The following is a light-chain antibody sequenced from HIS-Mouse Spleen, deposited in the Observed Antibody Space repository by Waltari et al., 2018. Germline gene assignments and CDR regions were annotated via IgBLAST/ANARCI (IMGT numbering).Light chain of an antibody. Sequence: QSVLTQPASVSGSPGQSITISYTGTSSDVGGYNYVSWYQQHPGKAPKLMIYDVSNRPSGVSNRFSGSKSGNTASLTISGLQAEDEADYYCSSYTSSSFNVVFGGGTKLTVL. J-gene: IGLJ2*01. CDR1: SSDVGGYNY. CDR2: DVS. CDR3: SSYTSSSFNVV. V-gene: IGLV2-14*03.